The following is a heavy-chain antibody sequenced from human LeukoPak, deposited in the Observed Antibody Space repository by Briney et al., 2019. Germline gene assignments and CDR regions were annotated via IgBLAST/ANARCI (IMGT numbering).Heavy chain of an antibody. CDR3: VKGRISEDGLDF. D-gene: IGHD6-13*01. CDR1: GFTFSRSA. Sequence: PGGSLRLSCAASGFTFSRSAMTWVRQTPGKGLDWVSSISSSGNTYYADSVKGRFTISRDNSKNMLYLQMNSLRAVDTGVYYCVKGRISEDGLDFWGQGTLVTVSS. CDR2: ISSSGNT. J-gene: IGHJ4*02. V-gene: IGHV3-23*01.